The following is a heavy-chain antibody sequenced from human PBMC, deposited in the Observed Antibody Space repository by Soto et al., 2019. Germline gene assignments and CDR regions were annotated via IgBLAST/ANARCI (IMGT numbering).Heavy chain of an antibody. CDR1: GYTFSSYG. Sequence: GASVKVSCKASGYTFSSYGITWVRQAPGQRLEWMGWFNTYNGNTNYAQKLQGRVTMTTDTSTSTAYMELRSLRSDDTAVYYCARERGGYSYGDYWGQGALVTVSS. CDR2: FNTYNGNT. J-gene: IGHJ4*02. D-gene: IGHD5-18*01. CDR3: ARERGGYSYGDY. V-gene: IGHV1-18*01.